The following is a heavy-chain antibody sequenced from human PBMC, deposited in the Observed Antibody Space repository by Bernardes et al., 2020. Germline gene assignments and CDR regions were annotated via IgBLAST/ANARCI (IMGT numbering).Heavy chain of an antibody. Sequence: SGPTLVKPTQTLTLTCTFSGFSLSTSGMCVSWIRQPPGKALEWLARIDWDDDTFYSTSLRARLTISKDTSKKQVVLTMTNMDPVDTATYNCARMIGSYYYYMDVWGKGTPVTVSS. CDR2: IDWDDDT. CDR1: GFSLSTSGMC. J-gene: IGHJ6*03. V-gene: IGHV2-70*17. CDR3: ARMIGSYYYYMDV.